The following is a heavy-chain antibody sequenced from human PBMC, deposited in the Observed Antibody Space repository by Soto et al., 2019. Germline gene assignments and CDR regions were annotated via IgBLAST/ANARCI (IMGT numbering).Heavy chain of an antibody. Sequence: EVQLVESGGGLVQPGGSLRLSCDASGFTFSSYWMHWVRQSPGEGLVWVSRINGDGSSTNYADSVKGRFTISRDNAKNTLYLQMNSLRAEDTAVYYCVRPIVTPRNAFDIWGQGTTVTVSS. CDR2: INGDGSST. D-gene: IGHD2-21*02. V-gene: IGHV3-74*01. CDR3: VRPIVTPRNAFDI. J-gene: IGHJ3*02. CDR1: GFTFSSYW.